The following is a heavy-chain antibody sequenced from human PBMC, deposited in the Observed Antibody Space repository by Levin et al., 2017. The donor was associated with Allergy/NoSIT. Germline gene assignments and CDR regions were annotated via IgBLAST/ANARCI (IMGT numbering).Heavy chain of an antibody. Sequence: GGSLRLSCAASGFTFSSYAMSWVRQAPGKGLEWVSAISISGGSTYYADSVKGRFTISRDNSKNTLYLQMNSLRAEDTAVYYCANIRPYEAVAGTFDYWGQGTLVTVSS. CDR2: ISISGGST. V-gene: IGHV3-23*01. D-gene: IGHD6-19*01. J-gene: IGHJ4*02. CDR1: GFTFSSYA. CDR3: ANIRPYEAVAGTFDY.